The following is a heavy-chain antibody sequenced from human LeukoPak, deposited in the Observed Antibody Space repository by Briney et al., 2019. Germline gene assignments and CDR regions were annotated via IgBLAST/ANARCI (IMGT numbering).Heavy chain of an antibody. CDR3: ARDYYDSGGYYLHYFDY. CDR2: IIPIFGTA. Sequence: ASVKVSCKASGDTFSSYAISWVRQAPGQGLEWMGGIIPIFGTANYAQKFQGRVTITADESTSTAYMELSSLRSEDTAVYYCARDYYDSGGYYLHYFDYWGQGTLVTVSS. D-gene: IGHD3-22*01. J-gene: IGHJ4*02. V-gene: IGHV1-69*13. CDR1: GDTFSSYA.